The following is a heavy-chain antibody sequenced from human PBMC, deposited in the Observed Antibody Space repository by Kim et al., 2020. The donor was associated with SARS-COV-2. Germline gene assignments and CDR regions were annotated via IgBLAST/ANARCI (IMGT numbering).Heavy chain of an antibody. V-gene: IGHV3-23*01. J-gene: IGHJ3*02. CDR1: GFSFSTYA. CDR2: LTGNGVTT. Sequence: GGSLRLSCAASGFSFSTYAMSWVRQAPGKGLEWVSGLTGNGVTTYSADSVKGRFTISRDNSKNTLYLQINSLRAEDTALYYCAKDQTTVTPRGAFDIWGHGTVVTVSS. CDR3: AKDQTTVTPRGAFDI. D-gene: IGHD4-17*01.